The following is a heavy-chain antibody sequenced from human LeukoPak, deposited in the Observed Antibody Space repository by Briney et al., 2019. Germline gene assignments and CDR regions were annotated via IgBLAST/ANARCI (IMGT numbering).Heavy chain of an antibody. CDR1: GFTFSTYS. Sequence: GGSLRLSCAASGFTFSTYSLNWVRQAPGRGLEWVSSITGTSTYIFYADSVKGRFTISRDNAKNSLYLQMNSLRAEDTAVYYCARAAADTRNAFDIWGQGTMVTVSS. V-gene: IGHV3-21*01. J-gene: IGHJ3*02. CDR3: ARAAADTRNAFDI. CDR2: ITGTSTYI. D-gene: IGHD6-13*01.